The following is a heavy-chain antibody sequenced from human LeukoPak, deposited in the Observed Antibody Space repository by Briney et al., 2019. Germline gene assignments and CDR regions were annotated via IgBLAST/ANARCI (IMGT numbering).Heavy chain of an antibody. J-gene: IGHJ5*02. CDR2: INPNSGGT. D-gene: IGHD3-3*01. Sequence: ASVKVSCKASGYTFTGYYMHWVRQAPGQGLEWMGRINPNSGGTNYAQKFQGRVTTTRDTSISTAYMELSRLRSDDTAVYYCARCPITIFGVVITKNWFDPWGQGTLVTVSS. CDR1: GYTFTGYY. V-gene: IGHV1-2*06. CDR3: ARCPITIFGVVITKNWFDP.